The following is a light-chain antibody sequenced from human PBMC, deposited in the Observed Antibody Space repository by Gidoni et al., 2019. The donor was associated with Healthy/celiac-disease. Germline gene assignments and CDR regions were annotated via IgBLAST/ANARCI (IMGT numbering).Light chain of an antibody. Sequence: DIQMTQSPSSLSASVGDKVTIPCRARQAISNYLAWFQQKPGKATKSLIYAASSLQSGVPSKCSGSGSGTDFTLTISSLQPEDFATYYCQQYNTYPFTFGPGTKVDIK. CDR2: AAS. J-gene: IGKJ3*01. CDR3: QQYNTYPFT. V-gene: IGKV1-16*02. CDR1: QAISNY.